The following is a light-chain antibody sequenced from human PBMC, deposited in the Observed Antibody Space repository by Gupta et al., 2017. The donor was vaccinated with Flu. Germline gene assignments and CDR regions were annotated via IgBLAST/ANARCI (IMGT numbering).Light chain of an antibody. CDR1: KVVEKY. J-gene: IGLJ3*02. CDR2: EDS. Sequence: STGQTASITCSGDKVVEKYASWDQQKPGQCPVVVIYEDSKRTAGIPGRFSGSNSGNTATLTIRGTQAMDEDDYYCQAWDSSTVVFGGGTKLTVL. V-gene: IGLV3-1*01. CDR3: QAWDSSTVV.